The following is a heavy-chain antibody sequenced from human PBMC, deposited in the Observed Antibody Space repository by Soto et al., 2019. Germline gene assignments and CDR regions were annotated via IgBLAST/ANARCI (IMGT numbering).Heavy chain of an antibody. Sequence: SVKVSCKASGGTFSSYAISWVRQAPGQGLEWMGGIIPIFGTANYAQKFQGRVTITANESTSTAYMELSSLRSEDTAVYYCAGAITMVRGVIDYYYGMDVWGQGTTVTVSS. J-gene: IGHJ6*02. CDR2: IIPIFGTA. V-gene: IGHV1-69*13. CDR3: AGAITMVRGVIDYYYGMDV. CDR1: GGTFSSYA. D-gene: IGHD3-10*01.